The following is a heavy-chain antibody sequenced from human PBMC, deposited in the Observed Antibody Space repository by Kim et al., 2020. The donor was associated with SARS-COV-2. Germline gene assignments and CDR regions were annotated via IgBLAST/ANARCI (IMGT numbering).Heavy chain of an antibody. D-gene: IGHD5-12*01. CDR2: ISSTSRNI. CDR1: GFTFSIYS. J-gene: IGHJ4*02. Sequence: GGSLRLSCAASGFTFSIYSIDWVRRAPGKGLEWIIYISSTSRNIYYADSVKGRFTVSRDNAENSLYLQMDSLTDEDTAIYYCARVGHSGYTVDYWGQGTPVTVSS. V-gene: IGHV3-48*02. CDR3: ARVGHSGYTVDY.